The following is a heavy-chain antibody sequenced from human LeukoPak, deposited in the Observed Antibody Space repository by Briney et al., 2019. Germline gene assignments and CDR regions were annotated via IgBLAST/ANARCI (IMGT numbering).Heavy chain of an antibody. CDR3: ARGRGGEQQLVFDY. CDR1: GGTFSSYA. D-gene: IGHD6-13*01. CDR2: IIPIFGTA. J-gene: IGHJ4*02. V-gene: IGHV1-69*06. Sequence: ASVKVSCKASGGTFSSYAISWVRQAPGQGLEWMGGIIPIFGTANYAQKFQGRVTITADKSTSTAYMELSSLRSEDTAVYYCARGRGGEQQLVFDYWGQGTLVTVSS.